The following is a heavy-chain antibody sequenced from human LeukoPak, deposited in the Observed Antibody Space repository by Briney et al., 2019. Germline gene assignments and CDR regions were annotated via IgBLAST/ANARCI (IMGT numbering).Heavy chain of an antibody. D-gene: IGHD3-22*01. CDR1: GFTFSSYW. V-gene: IGHV3-7*03. CDR2: IKQDGSEK. Sequence: GGSLRLSCAASGFTFSSYWMSWVRQAPGKGLEWVANIKQDGSEKYYVDSVKGRFTISRDNAKNSLYLQMNSLRAEDTAVYYCARSPMYYCDSSGYYYYYYGMDVWGQGTTVTVSS. J-gene: IGHJ6*02. CDR3: ARSPMYYCDSSGYYYYYYGMDV.